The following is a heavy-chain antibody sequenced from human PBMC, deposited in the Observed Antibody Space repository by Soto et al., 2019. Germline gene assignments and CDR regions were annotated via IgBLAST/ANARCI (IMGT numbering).Heavy chain of an antibody. CDR3: ARGRASGSYYLLDY. CDR2: INPNSGNI. J-gene: IGHJ4*02. V-gene: IGHV1-8*01. CDR1: AEAFTTYD. D-gene: IGHD3-10*01. Sequence: SEQVSCKASAEAFTTYDINWVRQATGHGLEWMGWINPNSGNIGYAQRFQGRVTMTRDTAIRTAYMEVSSLRSDDTAVYYCARGRASGSYYLLDYWGQGTLVTVSS.